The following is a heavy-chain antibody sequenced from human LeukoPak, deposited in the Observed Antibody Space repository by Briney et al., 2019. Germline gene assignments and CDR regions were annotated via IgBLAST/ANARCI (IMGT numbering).Heavy chain of an antibody. CDR1: GYSISSSSYY. CDR2: IYYSGST. V-gene: IGHV4-39*01. D-gene: IGHD3-10*01. J-gene: IGHJ5*02. Sequence: SETLSLTCTVSGYSISSSSYYWGWIRQPPGKGLEWIGSIYYSGSTYYNPSLKSRVTISVDTSKNQFSLKLSSVTAADTAVYYCARQLKRITMVRGVIITRNWFDPWGQGTLVTVSS. CDR3: ARQLKRITMVRGVIITRNWFDP.